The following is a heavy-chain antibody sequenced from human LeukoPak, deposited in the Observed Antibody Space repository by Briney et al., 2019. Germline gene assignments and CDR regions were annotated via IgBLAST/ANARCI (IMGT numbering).Heavy chain of an antibody. V-gene: IGHV3-21*01. CDR2: ISSRSAYI. D-gene: IGHD4-17*01. J-gene: IGHJ3*02. CDR1: GFTFSDYS. CDR3: ARRDYEDAFDI. Sequence: GGSLRLSCAASGFTFSDYSMNWVRQAPGKGLDWVSSISSRSAYIYYADSVKGRFTISRDNAKNSLYLQMNSLRAEDTAVYYCARRDYEDAFDIWGQGTLVSVSS.